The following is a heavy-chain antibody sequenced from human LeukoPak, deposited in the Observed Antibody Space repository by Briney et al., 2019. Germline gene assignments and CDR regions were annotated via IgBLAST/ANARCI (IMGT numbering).Heavy chain of an antibody. V-gene: IGHV1-69*04. D-gene: IGHD6-6*01. Sequence: SVKVSCKALGGTFSSYAISWVRQAPGQGLEWMGRIIPILGIANYAQKFQGRVTITADKSTSTAYMELSSLRSEDTAVYYCAAPGEQLVDFDYWGQGTLVTVSS. CDR3: AAPGEQLVDFDY. CDR2: IIPILGIA. CDR1: GGTFSSYA. J-gene: IGHJ4*02.